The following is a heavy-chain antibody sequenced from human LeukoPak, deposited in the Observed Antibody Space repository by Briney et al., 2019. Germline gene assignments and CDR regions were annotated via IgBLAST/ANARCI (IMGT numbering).Heavy chain of an antibody. V-gene: IGHV3-21*01. D-gene: IGHD3-22*01. J-gene: IGHJ4*02. Sequence: GGSLRLSCAASGFTFSSYSMNWVRQAPGKGLEWVSSISSSSYIYYADSVKGRFTISRDNAKNSLYLQMNSLRAEDTAVYYCARDYRGARYYYDSSGYFPVDYWGQGTLVTVSS. CDR3: ARDYRGARYYYDSSGYFPVDY. CDR1: GFTFSSYS. CDR2: ISSSSYI.